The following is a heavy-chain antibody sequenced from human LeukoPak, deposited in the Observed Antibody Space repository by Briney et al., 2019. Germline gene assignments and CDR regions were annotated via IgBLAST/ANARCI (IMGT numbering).Heavy chain of an antibody. D-gene: IGHD2-21*01. Sequence: SETLSLTCTVSGGSISSSSYYWGWIRQPPGKGLEWIGSIYYSGSTYYNPSLKSRVTISVDTSKNQFSLKLSSVTAADTAVYHCARVIEAGQHDYFDYWGQGTLVTVSS. CDR2: IYYSGST. CDR1: GGSISSSSYY. J-gene: IGHJ4*02. V-gene: IGHV4-39*07. CDR3: ARVIEAGQHDYFDY.